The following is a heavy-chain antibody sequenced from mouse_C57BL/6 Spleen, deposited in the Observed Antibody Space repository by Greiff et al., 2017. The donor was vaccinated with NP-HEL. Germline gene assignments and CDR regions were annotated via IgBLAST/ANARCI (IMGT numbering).Heavy chain of an antibody. CDR3: ARFGYYYGSSSYYFDY. Sequence: VQGVESGPELVKPGASVKISCKASGYAFSSSWMNWVKQRPGKGLEWIGRIYPGDGDTNYNGKFKGKATLTADKSSSTAYMQLSSLTSEDSAVYFCARFGYYYGSSSYYFDYWGQGTTLTVSS. CDR2: IYPGDGDT. V-gene: IGHV1-82*01. J-gene: IGHJ2*01. CDR1: GYAFSSSW. D-gene: IGHD1-1*01.